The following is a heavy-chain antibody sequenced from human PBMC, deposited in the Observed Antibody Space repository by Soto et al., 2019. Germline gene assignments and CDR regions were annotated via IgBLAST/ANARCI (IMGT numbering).Heavy chain of an antibody. CDR3: ARDPPLSVLVVVATDDF. CDR2: ISSSSSFR. CDR1: GFTFTNHN. J-gene: IGHJ4*02. Sequence: EVQLVESGGGLVKPGGSLRLSCAASGFTFTNHNMNWVRQAPGKGLEGVSSISSSSSFRNYADSVKGRFSISRDNDKNLMYLQMDSLRAEDTAVYYCARDPPLSVLVVVATDDFWGQGTLVTVSS. D-gene: IGHD2-21*01. V-gene: IGHV3-21*02.